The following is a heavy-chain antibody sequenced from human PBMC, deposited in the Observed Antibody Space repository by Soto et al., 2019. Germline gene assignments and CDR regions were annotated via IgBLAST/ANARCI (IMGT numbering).Heavy chain of an antibody. Sequence: GGSLRLSSAASGFTFSDFGMHWVCQAPGKGLEWVALIWYDGSGKYYEDSVKGRFTIARDNSKSTLYLQMNSLRIEDTAVYYCARGRYCSGGSCSTDYWGQGTLVTVSS. CDR2: IWYDGSGK. J-gene: IGHJ4*02. D-gene: IGHD2-15*01. V-gene: IGHV3-33*01. CDR3: ARGRYCSGGSCSTDY. CDR1: GFTFSDFG.